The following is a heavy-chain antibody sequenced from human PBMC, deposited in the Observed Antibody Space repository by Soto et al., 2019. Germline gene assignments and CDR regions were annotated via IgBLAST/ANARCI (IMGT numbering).Heavy chain of an antibody. CDR3: ARGANYDFWSGYQEHPLDY. CDR2: VWYDGSKK. D-gene: IGHD3-3*01. J-gene: IGHJ4*02. CDR1: GFTFISYD. Sequence: GGSLRLSCAASGFTFISYDMHWVRQAPGKGLEWVAVVWYDGSKKYYADSVKGRQRFTISRDNSKNTLYLQMNSLRAEDTAVYYCARGANYDFWSGYQEHPLDYWGQGTLVTVSS. V-gene: IGHV3-33*01.